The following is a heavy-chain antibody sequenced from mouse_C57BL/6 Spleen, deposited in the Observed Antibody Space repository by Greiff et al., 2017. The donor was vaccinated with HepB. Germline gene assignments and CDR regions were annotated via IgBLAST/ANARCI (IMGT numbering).Heavy chain of an antibody. CDR3: APDDYGYAMDY. Sequence: QVQLKQSGAELARPGASVKLSCKASGYTFTSYGISWVKQRPGQGLEWIGEIYPRSGNTYYNEKFKGKATLTADKSSSTAYMELRSLTSEDSAVYFCAPDDYGYAMDYWGQGTSVTVSS. J-gene: IGHJ4*01. CDR2: IYPRSGNT. CDR1: GYTFTSYG. V-gene: IGHV1-81*01. D-gene: IGHD2-4*01.